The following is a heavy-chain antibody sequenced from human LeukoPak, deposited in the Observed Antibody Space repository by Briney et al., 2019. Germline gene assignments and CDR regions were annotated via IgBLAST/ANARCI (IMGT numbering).Heavy chain of an antibody. V-gene: IGHV3-21*01. CDR1: GFTFSSYS. J-gene: IGHJ4*02. CDR3: AREPLRGAMVHFDY. Sequence: PGGSLRLSCAASGFTFSSYSMNWVRQAPGKGLVWVSSISSSSSYIYYADSVKGRFTISRDNAKNSLYLQMNSLRAEDTAVYYCAREPLRGAMVHFDYWGQGTLVTVSS. CDR2: ISSSSSYI. D-gene: IGHD5-18*01.